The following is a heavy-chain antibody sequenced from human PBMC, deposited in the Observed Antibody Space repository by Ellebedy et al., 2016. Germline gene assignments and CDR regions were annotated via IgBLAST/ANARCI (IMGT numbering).Heavy chain of an antibody. CDR2: ISYDGSQK. CDR3: ARDSQERLSRDYFAY. V-gene: IGHV3-30-3*01. J-gene: IGHJ4*02. Sequence: GESLKISCAASGFTFSNYPMHWVRQAPGRGLEWVAFISYDGSQKYYTDSVKGRFTISRDNSKNTLFLEVKSLRGEDSAVYYCARDSQERLSRDYFAYWGQGTLVTVSS. D-gene: IGHD5-24*01. CDR1: GFTFSNYP.